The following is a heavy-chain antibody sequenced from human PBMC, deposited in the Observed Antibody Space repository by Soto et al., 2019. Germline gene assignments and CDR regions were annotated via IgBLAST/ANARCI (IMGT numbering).Heavy chain of an antibody. CDR3: ARTRATPASRNLDY. Sequence: QVQLQQWGAGLLKPSETLSLTCAVYGGSFSGYYWSWVRQSPGKGLEWIGEITPTGGTNYNPSLKSRVTISVDTSKDQFSLQLSSVTAADTAVYYCARTRATPASRNLDYWGQGTLVTVSS. V-gene: IGHV4-34*01. J-gene: IGHJ4*02. CDR1: GGSFSGYY. CDR2: ITPTGGT. D-gene: IGHD1-1*01.